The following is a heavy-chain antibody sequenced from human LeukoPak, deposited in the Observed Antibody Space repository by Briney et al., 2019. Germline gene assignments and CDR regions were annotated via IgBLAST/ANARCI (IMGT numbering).Heavy chain of an antibody. Sequence: GGSLRLSCAASGFNFSNYGMHWVRQAPGKGLEWVAVVWYDGSNEYYTDSVKGRFTISRDNSKNTLYLQMNSLRAEDTAVYYCAKAGDYDILTDLYYYYYGMDVWGQGTTVTVSS. J-gene: IGHJ6*02. CDR3: AKAGDYDILTDLYYYYYGMDV. V-gene: IGHV3-30*02. D-gene: IGHD3-9*01. CDR2: VWYDGSNE. CDR1: GFNFSNYG.